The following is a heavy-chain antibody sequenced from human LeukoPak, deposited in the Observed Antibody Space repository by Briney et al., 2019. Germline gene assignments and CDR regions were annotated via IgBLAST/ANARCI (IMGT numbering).Heavy chain of an antibody. Sequence: PGGSLRLSCAASGFTFSGYGMHWVRQAPGKGLEWVAFIRYDGSNKYYADSVKGRFTISRDNSKNTLYLQMNSLRAEDTAVYYCAKDRDPIYYYMDVWGKGTTVTVSS. CDR1: GFTFSGYG. J-gene: IGHJ6*03. CDR3: AKDRDPIYYYMDV. D-gene: IGHD3-10*01. V-gene: IGHV3-30*02. CDR2: IRYDGSNK.